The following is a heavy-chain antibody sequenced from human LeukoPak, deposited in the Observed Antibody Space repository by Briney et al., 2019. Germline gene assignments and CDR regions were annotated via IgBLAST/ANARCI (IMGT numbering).Heavy chain of an antibody. D-gene: IGHD3-10*01. V-gene: IGHV1-69*06. CDR3: ARGNYGSGSYNGDWGLLDY. J-gene: IGHJ4*02. CDR1: GGTFSSYA. Sequence: ASVKVSCKASGGTFSSYAINWVRQAPGQGLEWMGGIIPLFGTPNYAQKFQGRVTITADKSTSTAFMELSSLRSEDTAVYYCARGNYGSGSYNGDWGLLDYWGQGTLVTVSS. CDR2: IIPLFGTP.